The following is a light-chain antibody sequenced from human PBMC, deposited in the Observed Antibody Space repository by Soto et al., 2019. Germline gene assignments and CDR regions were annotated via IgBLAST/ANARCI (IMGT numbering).Light chain of an antibody. J-gene: IGKJ5*01. CDR3: QLYGTSPP. CDR1: QISGSNF. V-gene: IGKV3-20*01. Sequence: IVLTPSPGTLSLSPVERATVSCKTSQISGSNFLAWYQQEPGQAPRLLIYASSNRATGIPDRFSGSASGADFTLTIDRLEPEDFAVYYCQLYGTSPPFGQGTRLEIK. CDR2: ASS.